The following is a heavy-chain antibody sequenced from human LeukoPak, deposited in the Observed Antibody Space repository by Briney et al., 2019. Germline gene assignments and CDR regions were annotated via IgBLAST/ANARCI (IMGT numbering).Heavy chain of an antibody. D-gene: IGHD2-15*01. CDR3: AKAGAVVVVAAKYFDY. CDR2: ISGSGGST. Sequence: GGSLRLSCAASGFTFSSYGMSWVRQAPGKGLEWVSAISGSGGSTYYADSVKGGFTISRDNSKNTLYLQMNSLRAEDTAVYYCAKAGAVVVVAAKYFDYWGQGTLVTVSS. V-gene: IGHV3-23*01. CDR1: GFTFSSYG. J-gene: IGHJ4*02.